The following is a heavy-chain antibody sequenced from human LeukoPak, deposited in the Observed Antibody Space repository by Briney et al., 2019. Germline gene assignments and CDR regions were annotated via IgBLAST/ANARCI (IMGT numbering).Heavy chain of an antibody. CDR1: GYSVSSGYY. J-gene: IGHJ3*02. CDR3: AREASGWGAVAGTRAFDI. D-gene: IGHD6-19*01. CDR2: IKQDGREK. Sequence: ETLSFTCTVSGYSVSSGYYWGWIRQPPGKGLEWVAIIKQDGREKYYVDSVKGRFTISRDNAKNSLYLQMNSLRAEDTAVYYCAREASGWGAVAGTRAFDIWGQGTMVTVSS. V-gene: IGHV3-7*01.